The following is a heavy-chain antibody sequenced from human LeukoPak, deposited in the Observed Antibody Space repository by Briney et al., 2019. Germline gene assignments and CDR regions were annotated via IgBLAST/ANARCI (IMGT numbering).Heavy chain of an antibody. J-gene: IGHJ6*03. V-gene: IGHV3-20*04. Sequence: GGSLRLSCAASGFTFSDYYMSWVRQAPGQGPEWVSGITWNGGSTDYAASVKGRFTISRDNAKNSLYLRMNSLRDEDTALYYCARGGGSIRHSYYYYVDVWGKGTSVTVSS. CDR3: ARGGGSIRHSYYYYVDV. D-gene: IGHD2-15*01. CDR2: ITWNGGST. CDR1: GFTFSDYY.